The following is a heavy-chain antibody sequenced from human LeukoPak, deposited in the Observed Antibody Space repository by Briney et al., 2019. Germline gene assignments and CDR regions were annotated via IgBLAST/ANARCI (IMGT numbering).Heavy chain of an antibody. Sequence: ASVKVSCKASGYTFTSYPISWVRQAPGQGLEWVGWITVYNGNTNYAQNLQGRVTMTTDTSTSTAYMELRSLRSDDTAVYYCARGYDYGDYVGDFDYWGQGTLVTVSS. J-gene: IGHJ4*02. D-gene: IGHD4-17*01. CDR3: ARGYDYGDYVGDFDY. CDR2: ITVYNGNT. V-gene: IGHV1-18*01. CDR1: GYTFTSYP.